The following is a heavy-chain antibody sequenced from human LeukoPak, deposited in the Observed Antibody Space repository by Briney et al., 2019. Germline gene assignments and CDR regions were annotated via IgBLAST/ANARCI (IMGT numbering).Heavy chain of an antibody. CDR2: ISYDVRNK. CDR1: GFTFSSYG. Sequence: GGSLRLSCEASGFTFSSYGMHWVRQAPGKGLEWVAFISYDVRNKYYADSVKGRLTISRDNSKNPLYLEMNSPRPEDTAVYFCVKEGEWLSLDSWGEGALVTVSS. CDR3: VKEGEWLSLDS. D-gene: IGHD3-3*01. J-gene: IGHJ5*02. V-gene: IGHV3-30*02.